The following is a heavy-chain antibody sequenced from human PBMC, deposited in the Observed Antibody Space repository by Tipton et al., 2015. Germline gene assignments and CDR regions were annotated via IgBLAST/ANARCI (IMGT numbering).Heavy chain of an antibody. D-gene: IGHD3-10*01. CDR3: ARGLLLWFGMSDY. CDR1: GGSVTSGRYY. J-gene: IGHJ4*02. V-gene: IGHV4-61*01. CDR2: IYYSGST. Sequence: TLSLTCTVSGGSVTSGRYYWSWIRQPPGKGLEWIGNIYYSGSTNYNPSLKSRFTISLDTSKNQFSLNLNSVTAADTAVYYCARGLLLWFGMSDYWGRGTLVTVSS.